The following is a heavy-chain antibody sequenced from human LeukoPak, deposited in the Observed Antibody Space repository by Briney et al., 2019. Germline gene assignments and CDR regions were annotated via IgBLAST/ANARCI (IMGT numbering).Heavy chain of an antibody. V-gene: IGHV4-34*01. D-gene: IGHD3-10*01. Sequence: SETLSLTCAVYGGSFSGYYWSWIRQPPGKGLEWIGEINHSGSTNYDPSLKSRVTISVDTSKNQFSLNLRSVTAADTAVYYCARHGSVRSPLGPWGQGTLVTVSS. CDR1: GGSFSGYY. CDR3: ARHGSVRSPLGP. J-gene: IGHJ5*02. CDR2: INHSGST.